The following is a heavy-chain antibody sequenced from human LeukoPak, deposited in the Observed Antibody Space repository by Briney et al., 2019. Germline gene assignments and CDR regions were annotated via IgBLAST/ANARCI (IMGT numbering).Heavy chain of an antibody. CDR1: GFTSSNYA. D-gene: IGHD1-26*01. J-gene: IGHJ4*02. Sequence: PGGSLRLSCAASGFTSSNYAMMWVRQAPGKGLEWVSTINDDSTVRYYADSVKGRFTISRENSKDTLYLQMNSLRAEDTAVYYCAKPGSGSYVDHWGQGTLVTVSS. CDR3: AKPGSGSYVDH. CDR2: INDDSTVR. V-gene: IGHV3-23*01.